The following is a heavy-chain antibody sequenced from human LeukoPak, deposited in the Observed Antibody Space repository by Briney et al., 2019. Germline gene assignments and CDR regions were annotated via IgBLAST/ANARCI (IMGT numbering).Heavy chain of an antibody. CDR3: ARDRTGGYFDY. Sequence: GGSLRLSCAASEFTFSSYWMSWVRQAPGKGLEWVANIKRDGSEKYYVDSVKGRFTISRDNAKNSLYLQMNSLRAEDTAVYYCARDRTGGYFDYWGQGTLVTVSS. V-gene: IGHV3-7*01. CDR1: EFTFSSYW. J-gene: IGHJ4*02. D-gene: IGHD3-10*01. CDR2: IKRDGSEK.